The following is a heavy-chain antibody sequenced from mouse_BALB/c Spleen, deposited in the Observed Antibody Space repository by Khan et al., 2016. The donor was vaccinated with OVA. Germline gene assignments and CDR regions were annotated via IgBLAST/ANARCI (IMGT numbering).Heavy chain of an antibody. V-gene: IGHV1-7*01. CDR3: ARDRIDY. CDR1: GYTFTTYW. J-gene: IGHJ2*01. CDR2: INPTSGYT. Sequence: VELVESGTELAKPGASVKMSCKASGYTFTTYWMHWVKQRPGQGLEWLGYINPTSGYTDYNEKFKDKATLSADKSSSTAYMQLSSLTSEDSAVYYCARDRIDYWGQGTTLTVSS.